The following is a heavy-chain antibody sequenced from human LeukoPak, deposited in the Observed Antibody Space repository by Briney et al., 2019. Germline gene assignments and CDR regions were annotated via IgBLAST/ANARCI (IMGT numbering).Heavy chain of an antibody. CDR3: AGDKFSSTGQYFQH. Sequence: PGRSLRLSCAASGFTFSSYAMHWVRQAPGKGLEWVAVISYDGSNKYYADSVKGRFTISRDNSKNTLYLQMNSLRAEDTAVYYCAGDKFSSTGQYFQHWGQGTLVTVSS. V-gene: IGHV3-30*04. D-gene: IGHD2-2*01. CDR1: GFTFSSYA. J-gene: IGHJ1*01. CDR2: ISYDGSNK.